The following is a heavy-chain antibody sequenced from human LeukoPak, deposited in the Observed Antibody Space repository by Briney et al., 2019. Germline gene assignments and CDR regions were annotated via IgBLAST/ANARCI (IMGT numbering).Heavy chain of an antibody. CDR3: AKDSTMGGVDY. D-gene: IGHD3-10*01. J-gene: IGHJ4*02. Sequence: PGRSLRLSCAASGFTFDDYAMHWVRQAPGKGLEWVSGISWNSGSIGYADSVKGRFTISRDNAKNSLYLQMNSLRAEDTALYYGAKDSTMGGVDYWGQGTLVTVSS. CDR1: GFTFDDYA. CDR2: ISWNSGSI. V-gene: IGHV3-9*01.